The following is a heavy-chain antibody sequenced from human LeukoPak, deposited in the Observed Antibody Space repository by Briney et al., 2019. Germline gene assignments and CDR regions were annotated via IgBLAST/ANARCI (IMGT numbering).Heavy chain of an antibody. V-gene: IGHV1-18*01. Sequence: ASVKVSCKASGYTFTSYGISWVRQAPGQGLEWMGWISAYNGNTNYAQKLQGRVTMTTDTSTGTAYMELRSLRSDDTAVYYCARGQYSGYDFSLGLFYWGQGTLVTVSS. CDR2: ISAYNGNT. J-gene: IGHJ4*02. CDR3: ARGQYSGYDFSLGLFY. D-gene: IGHD5-12*01. CDR1: GYTFTSYG.